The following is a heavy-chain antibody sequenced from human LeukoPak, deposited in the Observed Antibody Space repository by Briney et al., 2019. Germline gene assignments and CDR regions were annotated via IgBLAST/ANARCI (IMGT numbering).Heavy chain of an antibody. V-gene: IGHV3-9*01. Sequence: GGSLRLSCAGSGFIFNNYAMHWVRQPPGKGLEWVSGISWNSGSIDYADSVKGRFTISRDNAKNSLYLQMNSLRAEDTAVYYCARYSTTALDYWGQGTLVTVSS. J-gene: IGHJ4*02. CDR2: ISWNSGSI. D-gene: IGHD4-17*01. CDR1: GFIFNNYA. CDR3: ARYSTTALDY.